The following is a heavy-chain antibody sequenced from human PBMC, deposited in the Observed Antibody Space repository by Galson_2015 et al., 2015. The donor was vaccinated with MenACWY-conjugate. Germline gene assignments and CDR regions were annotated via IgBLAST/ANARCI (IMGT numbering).Heavy chain of an antibody. CDR3: ARHRSAYDVRQLDS. V-gene: IGHV4-31*03. CDR1: GGSISSGGYY. Sequence: TLSLTCTVSGGSISSGGYYWTWIRQHPGKGLEWIGYIAYTGSTSYNPALKSRITISFDTSKNQFFLNVSSVTAADTAVYYCARHRSAYDVRQLDSWGQGTLVTVSS. J-gene: IGHJ4*02. D-gene: IGHD5-12*01. CDR2: IAYTGST.